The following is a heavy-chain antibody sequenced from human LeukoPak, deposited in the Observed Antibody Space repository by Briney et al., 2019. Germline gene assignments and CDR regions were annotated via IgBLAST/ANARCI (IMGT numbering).Heavy chain of an antibody. Sequence: PGGSLRLSCAASGFTFSSYNMNWVRQAPGQGLEWVSSISPNSGYIYYAASVKGRFTISRDNAKNSLYLQMNSLRAEDTAVYYCAKITADYDFWSGYQGYWGQGTLVTVSS. CDR2: ISPNSGYI. D-gene: IGHD3-3*01. J-gene: IGHJ4*02. CDR1: GFTFSSYN. CDR3: AKITADYDFWSGYQGY. V-gene: IGHV3-21*04.